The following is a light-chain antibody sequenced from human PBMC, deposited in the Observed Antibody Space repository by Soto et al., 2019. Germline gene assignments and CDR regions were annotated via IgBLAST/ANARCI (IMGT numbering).Light chain of an antibody. CDR2: GAS. V-gene: IGKV3-15*01. CDR1: QNILSN. CDR3: QQYNNWPIT. J-gene: IGKJ5*01. Sequence: EIVMTQSPATLSVAAGERATLSFRASQNILSNLAWYQQKPGQAPRLLIYGASTRATGIPARFSGSGSGTEFTLTISSLQSEDFEIYYCQQYNNWPITFGQGTRLEIK.